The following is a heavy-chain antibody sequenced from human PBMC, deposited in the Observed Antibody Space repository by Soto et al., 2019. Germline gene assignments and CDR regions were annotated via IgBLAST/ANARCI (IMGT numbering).Heavy chain of an antibody. D-gene: IGHD3-16*02. Sequence: PSETLSLTCTVSGGSIRSYCWTWTRQPPGEGLEWIGYICNSGSTNYNPSLKSRVTISVDTSKNQFSLKLSSVTAADTAVYYCARAGIMITFGGVIGAFDIWGQGTMVTVS. CDR2: ICNSGST. CDR3: ARAGIMITFGGVIGAFDI. J-gene: IGHJ3*02. CDR1: GGSIRSYC. V-gene: IGHV4-59*01.